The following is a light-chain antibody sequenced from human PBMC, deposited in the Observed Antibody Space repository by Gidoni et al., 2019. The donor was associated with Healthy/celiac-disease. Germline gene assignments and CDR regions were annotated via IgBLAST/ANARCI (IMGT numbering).Light chain of an antibody. V-gene: IGLV3-1*01. J-gene: IGLJ3*02. CDR1: NLGDKY. CDR3: QAWDSSTVGV. CDR2: QDS. Sequence: SYELTQPPSVSVSPGQTASITCSGDNLGDKYACWYQQKPGQCPVLVIYQDSKRPSGIPERFSGSNSGNTATLTISGTQAMDEADYYCQAWDSSTVGVFGGGTKLTVL.